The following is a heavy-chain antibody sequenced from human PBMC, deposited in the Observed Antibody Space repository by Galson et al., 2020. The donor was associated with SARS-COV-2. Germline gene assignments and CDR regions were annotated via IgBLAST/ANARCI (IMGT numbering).Heavy chain of an antibody. J-gene: IGHJ6*02. D-gene: IGHD4-17*01. CDR1: GFTFSSYS. Sequence: GGSLRLSCAASGFTFSSYSMNWVRQAPGKGLEWVSSISSSSSYIYYADSVKGRFTISRDNAKNSLYLQMNSLRAEDTAVYYCARDLTVTTISLLYYYYYGMDVWGQGTTVTVSS. V-gene: IGHV3-21*01. CDR2: ISSSSSYI. CDR3: ARDLTVTTISLLYYYYYGMDV.